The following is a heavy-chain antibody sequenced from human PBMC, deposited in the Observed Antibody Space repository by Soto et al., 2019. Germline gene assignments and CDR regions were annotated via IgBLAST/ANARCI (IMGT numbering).Heavy chain of an antibody. Sequence: ASVKVSCKASGYTFASYGISWVRQAPGQGLEWMGWISAYNGNTNYAQKLQGRVTMTTDTSTSTAYMELRSPRSDDTAVYYCARVVAAVYFDYWGQEDLVTISS. CDR3: ARVVAAVYFDY. D-gene: IGHD6-19*01. CDR2: ISAYNGNT. J-gene: IGHJ4*02. V-gene: IGHV1-18*01. CDR1: GYTFASYG.